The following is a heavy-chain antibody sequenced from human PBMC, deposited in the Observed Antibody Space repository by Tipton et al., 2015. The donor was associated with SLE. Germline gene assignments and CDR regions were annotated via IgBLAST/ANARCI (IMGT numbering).Heavy chain of an antibody. J-gene: IGHJ6*03. CDR1: GGSITSSSYY. Sequence: TLSLICTVSGGSITSSSYYWGWIRQPPGKGLEWIGVLYYSGNTYYNPSLKSPVTLSIDTSKNQVSLKMRSVTAAATAVYFCARVWARVIISALRTDYYLDVWGRGTTVTVSS. CDR2: LYYSGNT. CDR3: ARVWARVIISALRTDYYLDV. V-gene: IGHV4-39*07. D-gene: IGHD3-10*01.